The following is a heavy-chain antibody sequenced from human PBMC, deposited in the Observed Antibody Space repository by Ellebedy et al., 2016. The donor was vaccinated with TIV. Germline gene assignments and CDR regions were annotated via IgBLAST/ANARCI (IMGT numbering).Heavy chain of an antibody. J-gene: IGHJ4*02. D-gene: IGHD3-22*01. CDR1: GYSFSTYW. V-gene: IGHV5-51*03. CDR2: IYPGNSDA. CDR3: ARGDHSSGYYPSWADY. Sequence: PGESLKISCKGSGYSFSTYWIGWVRQMPGKGLEWLGIIYPGNSDARYSPSFQGQVTISADKSISTAYLQWSSLKASDTAVYYCARGDHSSGYYPSWADYWGQGTLVTVSS.